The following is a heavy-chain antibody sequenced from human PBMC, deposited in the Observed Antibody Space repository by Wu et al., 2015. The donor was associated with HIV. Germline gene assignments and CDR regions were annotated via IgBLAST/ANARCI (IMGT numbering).Heavy chain of an antibody. D-gene: IGHD6-19*01. J-gene: IGHJ6*02. CDR3: ARNTDSVATSLYSLGV. Sequence: QAQLVQFGAEVKKPGSSVRLTCQSSGDGFTSYAASWVRQAPGQGLEWMGGINPLFGTTRHAQKFQDRITITTDEAKIIAYLELNSLRSDDTAVYYCARNTDSVATSLYSLGVWGQGTTVTVSS. CDR1: GDGFTSYA. CDR2: INPLFGTT. V-gene: IGHV1-69*05.